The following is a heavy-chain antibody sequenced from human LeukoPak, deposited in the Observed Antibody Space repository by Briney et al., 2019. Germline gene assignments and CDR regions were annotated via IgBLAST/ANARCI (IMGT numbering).Heavy chain of an antibody. D-gene: IGHD6-19*01. V-gene: IGHV4-39*01. CDR2: IYYSGST. CDR3: ASGWGNYFDY. J-gene: IGHJ4*02. Sequence: PSETLSLTCTVSGGSISSSSYYWGWIRQPPGKGLEWIGSIYYSGSTYYNPSLKSRVTISVDTSKNQFSLKLSSVTAADTAVYYCASGWGNYFDYWGQGTLVTVSS. CDR1: GGSISSSSYY.